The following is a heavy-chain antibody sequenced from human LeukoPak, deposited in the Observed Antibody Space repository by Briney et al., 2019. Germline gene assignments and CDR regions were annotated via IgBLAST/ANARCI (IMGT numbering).Heavy chain of an antibody. Sequence: GGSLRLSCAASGFTFSSDSMNWVRQAPGKGLEWISYMSGDSTNLYYADSVKGRFTVSRDNSKNTLYLQMNSLRAEDTAVYYCAKVMVTTAKSFDYWGQGTLVTVSS. CDR3: AKVMVTTAKSFDY. D-gene: IGHD4-17*01. CDR2: MSGDSTNL. V-gene: IGHV3-48*01. CDR1: GFTFSSDS. J-gene: IGHJ4*02.